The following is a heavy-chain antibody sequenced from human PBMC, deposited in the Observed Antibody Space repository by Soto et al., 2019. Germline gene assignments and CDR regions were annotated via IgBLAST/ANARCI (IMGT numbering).Heavy chain of an antibody. V-gene: IGHV1-18*01. CDR3: ASSYSYGYYFDY. Sequence: ASVKVSCKASGYTFTSYGISWVRQAPGQGLEWMGWIGAYNGNTNYAQKLQGRVTMTTDTSTSTAYMELRSLRSDDTAVYYCASSYSYGYYFDYWGQGTLVTVSS. CDR1: GYTFTSYG. CDR2: IGAYNGNT. D-gene: IGHD5-18*01. J-gene: IGHJ4*02.